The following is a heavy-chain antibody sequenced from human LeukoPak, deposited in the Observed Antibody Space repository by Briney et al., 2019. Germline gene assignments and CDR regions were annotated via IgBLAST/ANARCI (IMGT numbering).Heavy chain of an antibody. V-gene: IGHV3-23*01. CDR3: ARASYSSSWYWDYYYYYMDV. Sequence: GGSLRLSCAASGFTFSSYAMSWVRQAPGKGLEWVSDISGSGGSTYYADSVKGRFTISRDNSKNTLYLQMNSLRAEDTAVYYCARASYSSSWYWDYYYYYMDVWGKGTTVTISS. CDR1: GFTFSSYA. D-gene: IGHD6-13*01. J-gene: IGHJ6*03. CDR2: ISGSGGST.